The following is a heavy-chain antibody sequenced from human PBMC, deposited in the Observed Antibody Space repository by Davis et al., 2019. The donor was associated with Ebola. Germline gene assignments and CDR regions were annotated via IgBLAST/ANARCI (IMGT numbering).Heavy chain of an antibody. J-gene: IGHJ6*03. CDR3: ARTTYVVPAASYYFYYYMDV. V-gene: IGHV4-34*01. CDR1: GGSFSGYY. D-gene: IGHD2-2*01. Sequence: MPSETLSLTCAVYGGSFSGYYWSWIRQPPGKGLEWIGEINHSGSTNYNPSLKSRVTISVDTSKNQFSLKLSSVTAADTAVYYCARTTYVVPAASYYFYYYMDVWGKGTTVTVSS. CDR2: INHSGST.